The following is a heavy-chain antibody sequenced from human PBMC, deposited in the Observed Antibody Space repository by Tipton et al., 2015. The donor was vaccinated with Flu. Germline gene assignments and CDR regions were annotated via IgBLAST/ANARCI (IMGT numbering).Heavy chain of an antibody. CDR2: IYSRGSA. CDR3: ARERKYRSGWYSFPDL. D-gene: IGHD6-19*01. J-gene: IGHJ5*02. V-gene: IGHV4-61*02. Sequence: TLSLTCTVSGGSIRSDSYYWSWVRQAAGKGLEWIGRIYSRGSADYNPSLKSRVTISVDTSKNQFSLKLTSVTAADTAVFYCARERKYRSGWYSFPDLWGQGTLVTVSS. CDR1: GGSIRSDSYY.